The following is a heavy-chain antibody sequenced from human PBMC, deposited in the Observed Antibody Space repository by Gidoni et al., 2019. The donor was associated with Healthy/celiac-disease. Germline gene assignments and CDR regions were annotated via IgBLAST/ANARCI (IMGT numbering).Heavy chain of an antibody. D-gene: IGHD6-13*01. CDR3: ARARGGGQQLVNYAFDI. V-gene: IGHV3-13*05. CDR1: GFTFSSYD. Sequence: EVQLVESGGGLVQPGGSLRLSCAASGFTFSSYDMHWVRQATGKGLEWVSAIGTAGDPYYPGSVKGRFTISRENAKNSLYLQMNSLRAGDTAVYYCARARGGGQQLVNYAFDIWGQGTMVTVSS. CDR2: IGTAGDP. J-gene: IGHJ3*02.